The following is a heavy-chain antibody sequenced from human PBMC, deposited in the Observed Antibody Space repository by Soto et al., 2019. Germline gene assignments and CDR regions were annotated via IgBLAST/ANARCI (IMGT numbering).Heavy chain of an antibody. J-gene: IGHJ6*02. CDR2: IYPGDSDT. CDR1: GYSFTSYW. V-gene: IGHV5-51*01. D-gene: IGHD1-1*01. CDR3: ARRGTDDDYYYYGMDV. Sequence: PGESLKISCKGSGYSFTSYWIGWVRQMPGKGLEWMGIIYPGDSDTRYSPSFQGQVTISADKSISTAYLQWSSLKASDTATYYCARRGTDDDYYYYGMDVWGQGTTVTVSS.